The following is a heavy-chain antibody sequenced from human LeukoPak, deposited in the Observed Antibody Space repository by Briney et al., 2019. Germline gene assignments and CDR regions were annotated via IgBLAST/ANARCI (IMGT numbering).Heavy chain of an antibody. CDR2: TIPILGIG. CDR3: ARGRQGYCSSTSRHQPLYYYYGMDV. V-gene: IGHV1-69*04. CDR1: GGTFSSYA. D-gene: IGHD2-2*01. Sequence: SVKVSCKASGGTFSSYAISWVRQAPGQGIDWIGRTIPILGIGNYAQKFQGRVTITADKSTSTAYMELSSLRSEDTAVYYCARGRQGYCSSTSRHQPLYYYYGMDVWGQGTTVTVSS. J-gene: IGHJ6*02.